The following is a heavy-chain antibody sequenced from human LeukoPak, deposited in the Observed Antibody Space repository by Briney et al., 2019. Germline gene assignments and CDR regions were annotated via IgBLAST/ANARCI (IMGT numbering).Heavy chain of an antibody. J-gene: IGHJ4*02. CDR3: ARGSPYSSGWYIYFDY. CDR2: ITNDGSST. Sequence: PGGSLRLSCAASGLTFSSHWMHWVRQAPGKGLVWASRITNDGSSTTYADSVKGRFTISRDNSKNTLYLQMNSLRAEDTAVYYCARGSPYSSGWYIYFDYWGQGTLVTVSS. CDR1: GLTFSSHW. D-gene: IGHD6-19*01. V-gene: IGHV3-74*01.